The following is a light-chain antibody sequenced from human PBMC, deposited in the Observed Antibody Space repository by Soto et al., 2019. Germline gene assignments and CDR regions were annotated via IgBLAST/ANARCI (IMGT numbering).Light chain of an antibody. CDR1: SRDIGAYNL. CDR2: EVR. V-gene: IGLV2-14*01. Sequence: QSVLTQPASVSGSPGQSITISCSGTSRDIGAYNLVSWYQQPPGKAPKLLIYEVRNRPSGISYRFSGSKSGTTAALTISSLLPEDEADYYCSAYTSRSTLVFVGRTKLTVL. CDR3: SAYTSRSTLV. J-gene: IGLJ2*01.